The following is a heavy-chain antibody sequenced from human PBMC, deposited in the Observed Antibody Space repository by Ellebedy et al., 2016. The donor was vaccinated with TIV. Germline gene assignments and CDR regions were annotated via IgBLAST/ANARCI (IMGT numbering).Heavy chain of an antibody. Sequence: GGSLRLSXAASGFTFSSYAMSWVRQAPGKGLEWVSAISGSGGSTYYADSVKGRFTISRDNSKNTLYLQMNSLRAEDTAVYYCAKDPSYYDSSGYKGYWGQGTLVTVSS. CDR1: GFTFSSYA. J-gene: IGHJ4*02. V-gene: IGHV3-23*01. D-gene: IGHD3-22*01. CDR2: ISGSGGST. CDR3: AKDPSYYDSSGYKGY.